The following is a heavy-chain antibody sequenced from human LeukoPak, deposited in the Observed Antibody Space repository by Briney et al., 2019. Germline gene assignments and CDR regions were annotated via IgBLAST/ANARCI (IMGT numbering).Heavy chain of an antibody. V-gene: IGHV4-34*01. Sequence: SETLSLTCAVYGGSFSGYYWSWIRQPPGKGLEWIGEINHSGSTNYNPSLKSRVTISVDTSKNQFSLKLSSVTAADTAVYYCARGIEMYYYDSSGYRWFDPWGQGTLVTVSS. CDR3: ARGIEMYYYDSSGYRWFDP. J-gene: IGHJ5*02. D-gene: IGHD3-22*01. CDR2: INHSGST. CDR1: GGSFSGYY.